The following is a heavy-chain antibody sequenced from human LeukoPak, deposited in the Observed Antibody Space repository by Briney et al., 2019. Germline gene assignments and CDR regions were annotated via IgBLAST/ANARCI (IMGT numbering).Heavy chain of an antibody. D-gene: IGHD6-19*01. CDR3: AREDISGWAIFDF. CDR1: GYTFTGYY. Sequence: ASVKVSCKASGYTFTGYYMHWVRQAPGQGLEWMGWINPNSGGTNYAQKFQGRVTMTRDTSISTAYMELSSLRSEDTAVYYCAREDISGWAIFDFWGQGTLVTVSS. CDR2: INPNSGGT. J-gene: IGHJ4*02. V-gene: IGHV1-2*02.